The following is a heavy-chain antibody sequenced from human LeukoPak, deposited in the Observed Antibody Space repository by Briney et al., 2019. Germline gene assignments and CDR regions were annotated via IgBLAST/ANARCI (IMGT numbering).Heavy chain of an antibody. CDR3: ARHKGYSSSSRAFDY. CDR2: INHSGST. Sequence: KASETLSLTFAVYGGSFSGYYWSWIRQPPGKGLEWIGEINHSGSTNYNPSLKSRVTISVDTSKNQFSLKLSSVTAADTAVYYCARHKGYSSSSRAFDYWGQGTLVTVSS. CDR1: GGSFSGYY. J-gene: IGHJ4*02. D-gene: IGHD6-6*01. V-gene: IGHV4-34*01.